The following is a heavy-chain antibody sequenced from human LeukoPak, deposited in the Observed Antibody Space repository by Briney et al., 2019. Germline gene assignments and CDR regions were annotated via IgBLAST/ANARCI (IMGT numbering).Heavy chain of an antibody. D-gene: IGHD6-13*01. CDR3: ARDLGMADFDY. CDR1: GGSISSSSYS. J-gene: IGHJ4*02. CDR2: ISSYSCST. V-gene: IGHV4-39*07. Sequence: KPSETLSLTCTVSGGSISSSSYSWGWIRQPPGKGLEWIGSISSYSCSTYYNPSLKSRVTISVDTSNNQFSLTLTSVTAADTAVYFCARDLGMADFDYWGQGTLVTVSS.